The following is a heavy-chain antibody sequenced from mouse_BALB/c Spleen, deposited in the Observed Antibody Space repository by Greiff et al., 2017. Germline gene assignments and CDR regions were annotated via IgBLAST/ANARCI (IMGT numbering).Heavy chain of an antibody. J-gene: IGHJ4*01. Sequence: EVHLVESGGGLVKPGGSLKLSCAASGFTFSDYYMYWVRQTPEKRLEWVATISDGGSYTYYPDSVKGRFTISRDNAKNNLYLQMSSLKSEDTAMYYCARVYYGSSYAMDYWGQGTSVTVSS. D-gene: IGHD1-1*01. CDR2: ISDGGSYT. V-gene: IGHV5-4*02. CDR1: GFTFSDYY. CDR3: ARVYYGSSYAMDY.